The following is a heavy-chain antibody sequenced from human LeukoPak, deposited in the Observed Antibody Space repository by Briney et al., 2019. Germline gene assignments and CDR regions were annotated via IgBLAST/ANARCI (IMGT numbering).Heavy chain of an antibody. CDR3: ARGSNYYGSGSYSSSWYPY. CDR2: INHSGST. Sequence: SETLSLTCAVYGGSFSGYYWSWIRQPPGKGLEWIGEINHSGSTNYNPSLKSRVTISVDTSKNQFSLKLSSVTAADTAVYYCARGSNYYGSGSYSSSWYPYWGQGTLVTVSS. D-gene: IGHD3-10*01. CDR1: GGSFSGYY. V-gene: IGHV4-34*01. J-gene: IGHJ4*02.